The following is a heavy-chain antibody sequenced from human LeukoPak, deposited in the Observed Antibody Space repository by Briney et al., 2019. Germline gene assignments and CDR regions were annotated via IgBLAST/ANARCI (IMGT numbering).Heavy chain of an antibody. Sequence: PGGSLRLSCAASGFTFDDYAMHWVRQAPGKGLEWVSGISWNSGSIGYADSVKGRFTISRDNAKNSLYLQMNSLRAEDTALYYCAKEGSHISSSWYNYWGQGTLVTVSS. V-gene: IGHV3-9*01. J-gene: IGHJ4*02. D-gene: IGHD6-13*01. CDR2: ISWNSGSI. CDR3: AKEGSHISSSWYNY. CDR1: GFTFDDYA.